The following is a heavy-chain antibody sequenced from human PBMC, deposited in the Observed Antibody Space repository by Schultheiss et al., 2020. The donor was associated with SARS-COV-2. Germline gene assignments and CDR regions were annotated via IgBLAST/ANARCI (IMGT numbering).Heavy chain of an antibody. CDR2: MNPNSGNT. V-gene: IGHV1-8*01. D-gene: IGHD3-10*01. J-gene: IGHJ6*02. Sequence: ASVKVSCKASGYTFTSYDINWVRQATGQGLEWMGWMNPNSGNTGYAQEFQGRVTMTRNTAISTAYMELSSLRSEDTAVYYCARGVHYGSGSWAYYYYGMDVWGQGTTVTVSS. CDR1: GYTFTSYD. CDR3: ARGVHYGSGSWAYYYYGMDV.